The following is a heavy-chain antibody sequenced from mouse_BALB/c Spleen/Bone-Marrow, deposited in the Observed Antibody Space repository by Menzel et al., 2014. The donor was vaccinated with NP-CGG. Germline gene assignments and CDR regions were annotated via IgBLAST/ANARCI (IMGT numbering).Heavy chain of an antibody. V-gene: IGHV4-1*02. D-gene: IGHD1-1*01. CDR3: ARLNYYGSLFV. CDR1: GFDFSGYW. CDR2: INPDSSTI. J-gene: IGHJ1*01. Sequence: DVQLVESGGGLVQPGGSLKLSCAASGFDFSGYWMSWVRQAPGKGLEWIGEINPDSSTIDYTPSLKDKFIISRDNAKNTLYLQMSKVRSEDTAIYYCARLNYYGSLFVWGAGTTVTVSS.